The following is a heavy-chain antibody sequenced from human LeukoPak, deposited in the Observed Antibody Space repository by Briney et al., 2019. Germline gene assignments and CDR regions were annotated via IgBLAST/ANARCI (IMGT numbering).Heavy chain of an antibody. Sequence: PGGSLSLSCEASGFIFSNYGMHWVRQAPGKGLEWVALIWYDGQTKFYADSVKGRFTISRDNSGNTLFLHMTSLRVEDTAVYYCAREWGRIAVAGGPGYWGQGALVTVSS. V-gene: IGHV3-33*01. J-gene: IGHJ4*02. CDR1: GFIFSNYG. CDR3: AREWGRIAVAGGPGY. D-gene: IGHD6-19*01. CDR2: IWYDGQTK.